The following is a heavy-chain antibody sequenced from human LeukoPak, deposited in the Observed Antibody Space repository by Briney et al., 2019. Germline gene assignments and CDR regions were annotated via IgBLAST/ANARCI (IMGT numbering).Heavy chain of an antibody. V-gene: IGHV3-7*01. CDR1: GFTFSSFW. D-gene: IGHD6-19*01. CDR2: IKQDGSEK. Sequence: GGSLRLSCAASGFTFSSFWMGWVRQAPGKGLEWVATIKQDGSEKYSVDSVKGRFTISRDNAKNSLYLQMNSLRAEDTAAYFCARDTSSAWYGLIDYWGQGSLVTVSS. CDR3: ARDTSSAWYGLIDY. J-gene: IGHJ4*02.